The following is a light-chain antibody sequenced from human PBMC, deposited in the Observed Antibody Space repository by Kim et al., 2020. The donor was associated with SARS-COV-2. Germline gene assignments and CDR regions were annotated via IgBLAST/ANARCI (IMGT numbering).Light chain of an antibody. V-gene: IGLV2-8*01. Sequence: SGSPGQSVTISCSDVAGYGYGSWYQQHSGKAHKLIIYDVNKRASGVPDRLSGSKSGNTASLTVSGLQAEDEADYFCGAYAGNNVVIFGGGTRLTVL. J-gene: IGLJ2*01. CDR3: GAYAGNNVVI. CDR2: DVN. CDR1: DVAGYGY.